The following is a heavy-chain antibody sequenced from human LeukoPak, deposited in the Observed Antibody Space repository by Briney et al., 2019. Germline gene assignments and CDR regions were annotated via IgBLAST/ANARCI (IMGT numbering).Heavy chain of an antibody. D-gene: IGHD1-26*01. J-gene: IGHJ3*02. CDR3: ARDDRGSYYAFSSHDAFDI. V-gene: IGHV3-7*01. CDR2: IKQDGSEK. Sequence: PGGSLRLSCAASGFTFSSYWMSWVRQAPGKGLEWVANIKQDGSEKYYVDSVKGRFTISRDNAKNSLYLQMNSLRAEDTAVYYCARDDRGSYYAFSSHDAFDIWGQGTMVTVSS. CDR1: GFTFSSYW.